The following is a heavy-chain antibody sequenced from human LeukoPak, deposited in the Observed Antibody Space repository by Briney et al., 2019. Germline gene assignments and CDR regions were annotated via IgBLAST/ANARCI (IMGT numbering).Heavy chain of an antibody. CDR1: GYTFTSYG. Sequence: ASVKVSCKASGYTFTSYGISWVRQAPGQGLEWMGWISAYNGNTNYAQKLQGRVTMTTDTSTSTAYMELRSLRSDDTAVYYCARDAHYCSSTSCYTLYYYYMDVWGKGTTVTVSS. CDR3: ARDAHYCSSTSCYTLYYYYMDV. D-gene: IGHD2-2*02. CDR2: ISAYNGNT. J-gene: IGHJ6*03. V-gene: IGHV1-18*01.